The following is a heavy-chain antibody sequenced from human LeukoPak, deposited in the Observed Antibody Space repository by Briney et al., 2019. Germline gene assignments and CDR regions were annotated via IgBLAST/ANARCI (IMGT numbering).Heavy chain of an antibody. D-gene: IGHD6-13*01. Sequence: GGSLRLSCAASEFTFSTYGMHWVRQAPGKGLEWVAVISYDGSYKFYADSVKGRFTISRDNSKNILYLQMNSLRAEDTAVYYCAKTPVHYSSIWYFFDYWGQGTLVTVSS. CDR2: ISYDGSYK. CDR3: AKTPVHYSSIWYFFDY. V-gene: IGHV3-30*18. J-gene: IGHJ4*02. CDR1: EFTFSTYG.